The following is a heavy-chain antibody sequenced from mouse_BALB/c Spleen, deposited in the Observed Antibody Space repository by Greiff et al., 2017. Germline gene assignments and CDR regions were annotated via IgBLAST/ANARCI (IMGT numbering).Heavy chain of an antibody. CDR3: ARDRGGNYYAMDY. J-gene: IGHJ4*01. D-gene: IGHD2-1*01. Sequence: QVQLQQSGPGLVAPSQSLSITCTVSGFSLTGYGVNWVRQPPGKGLEWLGMIWGDGSTDYNSALKSRLSISKDNSKSQVFLKMNSLQTDDTARYYCARDRGGNYYAMDYWGQGTSVTVSS. V-gene: IGHV2-6-7*01. CDR1: GFSLTGYG. CDR2: IWGDGST.